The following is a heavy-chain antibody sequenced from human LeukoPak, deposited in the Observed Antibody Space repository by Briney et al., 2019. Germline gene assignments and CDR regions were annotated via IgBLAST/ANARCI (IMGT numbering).Heavy chain of an antibody. CDR3: TKGRGRYSSGWTPFDY. D-gene: IGHD6-19*01. J-gene: IGHJ4*02. CDR2: ISGSGGST. V-gene: IGHV3-23*01. CDR1: GFTFSNYG. Sequence: PGGSLRLSCAASGFTFSNYGMSWVRQAPGKGLEWVSTISGSGGSTDYSDSVKGRFTISRDNSKNTLYLQMNSLRAEDTALYYCTKGRGRYSSGWTPFDYWGQGTLVTVSS.